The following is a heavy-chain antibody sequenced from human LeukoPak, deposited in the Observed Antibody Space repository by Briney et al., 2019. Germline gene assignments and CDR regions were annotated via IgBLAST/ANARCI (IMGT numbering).Heavy chain of an antibody. J-gene: IGHJ4*02. CDR3: ARDRDIVVVPAPLDY. V-gene: IGHV3-21*01. CDR1: GFTFSSYS. D-gene: IGHD2-2*01. CDR2: ISSSSSYI. Sequence: GGSLRLSCAASGFTFSSYSMNWVRQAPGKGLKWVSSISSSSSYIYYADSVKGRFTISRDNAKNSLYLQMNSLRAEDTAVYYCARDRDIVVVPAPLDYWGQGTLVTVSS.